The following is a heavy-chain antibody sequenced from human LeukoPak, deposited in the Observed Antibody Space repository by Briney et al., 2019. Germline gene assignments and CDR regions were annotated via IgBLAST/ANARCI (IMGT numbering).Heavy chain of an antibody. D-gene: IGHD2-8*02. J-gene: IGHJ4*02. CDR2: IYFSGST. CDR1: GGSISTSSYY. Sequence: PSETLSLTCTVSGGSISTSSYYWGWIRQPPGKGLEWIATIYFSGSTYYNPSLKSRVTISVDTSKNQFSLKLSFVTAADTAVYYCARHRVGTGGPGYFDYWGQGALVTVSS. CDR3: ARHRVGTGGPGYFDY. V-gene: IGHV4-39*01.